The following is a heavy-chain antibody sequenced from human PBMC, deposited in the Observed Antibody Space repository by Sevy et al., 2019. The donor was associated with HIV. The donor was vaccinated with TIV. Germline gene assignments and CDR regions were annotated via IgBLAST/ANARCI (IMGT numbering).Heavy chain of an antibody. V-gene: IGHV3-7*03. CDR2: IRQDGSEM. CDR1: GFTFSSFW. CDR3: ARRYFDL. Sequence: GGSLRLSCKASGFTFSSFWMQWVRQAPGKGLEWVANIRQDGSEMYYVGSVKGRFTISRDKAKNALYLQMDVLRAEDTAVYYCARRYFDLGGQGTLVTVSS. J-gene: IGHJ4*02.